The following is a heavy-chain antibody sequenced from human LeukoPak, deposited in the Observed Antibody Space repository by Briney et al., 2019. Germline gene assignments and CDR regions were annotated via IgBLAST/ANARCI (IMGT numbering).Heavy chain of an antibody. V-gene: IGHV1-18*01. CDR2: ISAYNGNT. CDR3: ARERVAVVVVPAAIRFGYYYYGMDV. D-gene: IGHD2-2*01. CDR1: GYTFTSYG. Sequence: GASVKVSCKASGYTFTSYGISWVRQAPGQGLEWMGWISAYNGNTNCAQKLQGRVTMTTDTSTSTAYMELRSLRSDDTAVYYCARERVAVVVVPAAIRFGYYYYGMDVWGQGTTVTVSS. J-gene: IGHJ6*02.